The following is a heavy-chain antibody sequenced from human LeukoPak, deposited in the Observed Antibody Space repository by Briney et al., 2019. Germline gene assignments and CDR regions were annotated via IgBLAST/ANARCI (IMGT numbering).Heavy chain of an antibody. Sequence: GSLRLSCAASGFTFSSYSMNWVRQAPGKGLEWVSYISSSGSTIYYADSVKGRFTISRDNAKNSLYLQMNSLRAEDTAVYYCARDSVYSSGWYDYWGQGTLVTVSS. V-gene: IGHV3-48*04. D-gene: IGHD6-19*01. J-gene: IGHJ4*02. CDR3: ARDSVYSSGWYDY. CDR1: GFTFSSYS. CDR2: ISSSGSTI.